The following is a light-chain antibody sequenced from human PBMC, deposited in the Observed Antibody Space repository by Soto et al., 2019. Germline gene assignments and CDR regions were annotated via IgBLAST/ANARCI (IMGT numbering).Light chain of an antibody. CDR2: AAS. CDR3: QQSYSTPRT. Sequence: DIQMTQSPSSLSASVGDRVSITCRASQTIITYLNWYQQKPGNAPKRLISAASNLQSGVPSRFSGSGSETEFTLTISSVQPEDFATYYCQQSYSTPRTFGQGTKLEIK. J-gene: IGKJ2*01. V-gene: IGKV1-39*01. CDR1: QTIITY.